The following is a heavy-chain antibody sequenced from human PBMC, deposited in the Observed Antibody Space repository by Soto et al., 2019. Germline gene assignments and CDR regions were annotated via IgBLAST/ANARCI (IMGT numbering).Heavy chain of an antibody. V-gene: IGHV4-59*08. D-gene: IGHD3-16*01. CDR3: ARYKMGDGIVDY. CDR1: GGSISSYY. Sequence: SETLSLTCTVSGGSISSYYWSWIRQPPGKGLEWIGYIYYSGSTNYNPSLKSRVTISVDTSKNQFSLKLSSVTAADTAVYYCARYKMGDGIVDYWGQGTLVTVSS. CDR2: IYYSGST. J-gene: IGHJ4*02.